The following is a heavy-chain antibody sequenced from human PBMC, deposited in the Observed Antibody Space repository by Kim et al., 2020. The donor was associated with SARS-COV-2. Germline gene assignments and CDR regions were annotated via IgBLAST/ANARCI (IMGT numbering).Heavy chain of an antibody. J-gene: IGHJ5*02. CDR2: NT. V-gene: IGHV1-8*01. CDR3: ARETSSRFDP. Sequence: NTGYAQKFQGRVTMTRNTSRSTAYMELSSLRSEDTAVYYCARETSSRFDPWGQGTLVTVSS.